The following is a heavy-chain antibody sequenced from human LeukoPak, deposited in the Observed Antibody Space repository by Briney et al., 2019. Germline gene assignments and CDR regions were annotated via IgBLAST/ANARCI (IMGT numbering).Heavy chain of an antibody. CDR2: INHSGST. CDR1: GGSFSGYY. J-gene: IGHJ4*02. CDR3: ARGPSYGPFDY. D-gene: IGHD4-17*01. Sequence: SETLSLTCAVYGGSFSGYYWSWIRQPPGKGLEWNGEINHSGSTNYNPSLKSRVTISVDTSKNQFSLKLSSVTAADTAVYYCARGPSYGPFDYWGQGTLVTVSS. V-gene: IGHV4-34*01.